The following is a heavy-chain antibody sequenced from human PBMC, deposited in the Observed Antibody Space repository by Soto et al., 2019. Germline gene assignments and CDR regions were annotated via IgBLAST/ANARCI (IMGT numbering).Heavy chain of an antibody. CDR1: GYTFTNFG. CDR2: ISAYNGNT. J-gene: IGHJ4*02. CDR3: ASGRTPIDS. V-gene: IGHV1-18*01. D-gene: IGHD2-15*01. Sequence: ASVKVSCKASGYTFTNFGISWVRQAPGQGLEWMGWISAYNGNTNYAQNFQGRVTMTTDTSTSTAYMELRSLRSDDTAVYYCASGRTPIDSWGKGTLVTVSS.